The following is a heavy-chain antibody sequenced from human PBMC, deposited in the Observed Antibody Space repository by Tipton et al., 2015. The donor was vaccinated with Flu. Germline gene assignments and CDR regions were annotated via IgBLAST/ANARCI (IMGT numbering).Heavy chain of an antibody. CDR3: ARDFHPTSNWFDP. CDR1: GGSISSGSYY. Sequence: TLSLTCTVSGGSISSGSYYWGWVRQPPGKGLEWIATVFHSGLTYYNPSLKSRVSISIDTSKNQFSLRMNPVTAADSALYYCARDFHPTSNWFDPWGQGTLVTVSP. V-gene: IGHV4-39*07. CDR2: VFHSGLT. J-gene: IGHJ5*02.